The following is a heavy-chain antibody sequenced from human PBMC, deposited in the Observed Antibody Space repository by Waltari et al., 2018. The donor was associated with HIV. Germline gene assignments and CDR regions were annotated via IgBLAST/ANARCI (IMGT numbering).Heavy chain of an antibody. D-gene: IGHD6-13*01. CDR3: AKDRGIAAAGT. CDR2: ISGSGGST. J-gene: IGHJ5*02. CDR1: GFTFSSYA. V-gene: IGHV3-23*01. Sequence: EVQLLESGGGLVQPGGSLRLSCAASGFTFSSYAMSWVRQGPGEGMGWFSGISGSGGSTYYADSVKCRFTISRDNSKNTLYLQMNSLRAEDTAVYYCAKDRGIAAAGTWGQGTLVTVSS.